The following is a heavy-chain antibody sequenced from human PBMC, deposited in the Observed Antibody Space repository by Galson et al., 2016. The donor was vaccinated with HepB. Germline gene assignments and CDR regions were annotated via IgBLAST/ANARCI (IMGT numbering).Heavy chain of an antibody. CDR1: GYTFTSYS. D-gene: IGHD3-22*01. J-gene: IGHJ4*02. CDR2: IYAGNGRT. CDR3: ARAGRDTTDYFFYFDF. Sequence: SVKVSCKASGYTFTSYSLHWLRQAPGQRPEWLGWIYAGNGRTRHSLTFQGRLTISRDTSATTVYMEMSSLTSEDTALYYCARAGRDTTDYFFYFDFWGQGTWVTVSS. V-gene: IGHV1-3*01.